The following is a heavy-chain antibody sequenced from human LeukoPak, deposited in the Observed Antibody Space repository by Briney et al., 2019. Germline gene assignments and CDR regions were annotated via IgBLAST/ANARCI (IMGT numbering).Heavy chain of an antibody. J-gene: IGHJ6*02. D-gene: IGHD3-10*02. Sequence: GGSLRLSCEASGFTFSAYAMTWVRQAPGKGLEWVSSIGSDNKPHYSESVKGRFAISRDNSKNSLFLQLNSLRAEDTALYYCARDLHYYVAMGVWGQGTTVTVSS. CDR3: ARDLHYYVAMGV. CDR2: IGSDNKP. CDR1: GFTFSAYA. V-gene: IGHV3-23*01.